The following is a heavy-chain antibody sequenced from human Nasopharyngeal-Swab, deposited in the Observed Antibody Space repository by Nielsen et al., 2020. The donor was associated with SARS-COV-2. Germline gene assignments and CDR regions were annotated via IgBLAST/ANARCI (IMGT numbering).Heavy chain of an antibody. CDR3: VVSPRAVAAAFDY. Sequence: VRQAPGKGLEWVSAISGSGGSTYYADSVNGRFTISRDNSKNTLYLQMNSLRAEDTAVYYCVVSPRAVAAAFDYWGQGTLGTVSS. D-gene: IGHD6-19*01. CDR2: ISGSGGST. V-gene: IGHV3-23*01. J-gene: IGHJ4*02.